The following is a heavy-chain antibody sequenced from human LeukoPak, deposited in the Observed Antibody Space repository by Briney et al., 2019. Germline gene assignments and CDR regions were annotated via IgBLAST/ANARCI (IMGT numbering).Heavy chain of an antibody. CDR1: GFTFSVYY. D-gene: IGHD3-10*01. CDR2: IYYSGST. J-gene: IGHJ4*02. V-gene: IGHV4-31*02. CDR3: ARTAGWFGTPHFDY. Sequence: LRLSCAASGFTFSVYYMSWIRQHPGKGLEWIGYIYYSGSTYYNPSLKSRVTISVDTSKNQFSLKLSSVTAADTAVYYCARTAGWFGTPHFDYWGQGTLVTVSS.